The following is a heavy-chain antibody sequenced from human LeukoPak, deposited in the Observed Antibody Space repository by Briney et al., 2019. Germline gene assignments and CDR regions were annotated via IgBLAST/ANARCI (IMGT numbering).Heavy chain of an antibody. J-gene: IGHJ3*02. CDR3: ARDYDAFDI. CDR1: GFTFSSHW. CDR2: IKQDGSEK. V-gene: IGHV3-7*05. Sequence: GGSLRLSCAASGFTFSSHWMSWVRQAPGKGLEWVANIKQDGSEKYYVDSVKGRFTISRDNAKNSLYLQMNSLRAEDTAVYYCARDYDAFDIWGQGTMVTVSS.